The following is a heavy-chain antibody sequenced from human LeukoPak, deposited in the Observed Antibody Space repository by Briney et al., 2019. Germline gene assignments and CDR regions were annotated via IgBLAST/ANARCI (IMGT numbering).Heavy chain of an antibody. D-gene: IGHD3-22*01. J-gene: IGHJ4*02. V-gene: IGHV4-31*03. CDR3: AKDGEYYYDSSGPFDY. Sequence: SQTLSLTCTVSGGSISSGGYYWSWIRQHPGDGLEWIGYIYYSGSTYYNPSLKSRVTISIDTSKNQFSLKLSSVTAADTAVYYCAKDGEYYYDSSGPFDYWGQGTLVTVSS. CDR2: IYYSGST. CDR1: GGSISSGGYY.